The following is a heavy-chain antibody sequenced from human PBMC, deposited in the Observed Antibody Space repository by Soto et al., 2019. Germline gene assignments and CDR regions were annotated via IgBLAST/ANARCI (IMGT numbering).Heavy chain of an antibody. Sequence: VLPATGQGLEWMGGIIPIFGTANYAQKFQGRVTITADESTSTAYMELSSLRSEDTAVYFCAKDALDGRGRYFDYWGQGTLVTVSS. J-gene: IGHJ4*02. CDR3: AKDALDGRGRYFDY. V-gene: IGHV1-69*01. D-gene: IGHD2-15*01. CDR2: IIPIFGTA.